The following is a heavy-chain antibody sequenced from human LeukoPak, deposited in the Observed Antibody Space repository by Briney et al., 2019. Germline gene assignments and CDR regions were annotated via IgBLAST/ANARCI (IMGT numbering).Heavy chain of an antibody. D-gene: IGHD2-21*01. CDR1: GFTFSSYS. Sequence: GGSLRLSCAASGFTFSSYSMNWVRQAPGKGLEWVSSISSSSSYIYYADSVKGRFTISRDNAKNSLYLQMNSLRAEDTSVYYCARGSFCGGDCYLGFDYWGQGTLVTVSS. CDR3: ARGSFCGGDCYLGFDY. V-gene: IGHV3-21*01. J-gene: IGHJ4*02. CDR2: ISSSSSYI.